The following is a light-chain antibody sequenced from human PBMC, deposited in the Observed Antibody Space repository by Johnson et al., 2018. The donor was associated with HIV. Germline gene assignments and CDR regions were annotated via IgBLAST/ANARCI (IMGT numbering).Light chain of an antibody. CDR3: GTWDNSLSTGAV. CDR1: SSNIGNNY. V-gene: IGLV1-51*02. J-gene: IGLJ1*01. Sequence: QSVLTQPPSVSAAPGQKVTISCSGSSSNIGNNYVSWYQQLPGTAPKLLIYENSNRPSGIPDRFSGSKSGTSATLAITGLQTGDEADYYCGTWDNSLSTGAVFGTGTKVTVL. CDR2: ENS.